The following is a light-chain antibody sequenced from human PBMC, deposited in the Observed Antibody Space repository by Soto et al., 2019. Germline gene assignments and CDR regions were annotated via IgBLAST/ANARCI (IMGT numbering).Light chain of an antibody. CDR2: GNN. Sequence: QSVLTQPPSGSGAPGQTVIISCSGSSSNLGAPYDVNWFWQFSGTVPIFLIYGNNNRPSGVPDRFSGSKSGTSASLAITGLQAEDEADYYCQSYDSSLSGYVFGTGTKVTVL. CDR3: QSYDSSLSGYV. V-gene: IGLV1-40*01. J-gene: IGLJ1*01. CDR1: SSNLGAPYD.